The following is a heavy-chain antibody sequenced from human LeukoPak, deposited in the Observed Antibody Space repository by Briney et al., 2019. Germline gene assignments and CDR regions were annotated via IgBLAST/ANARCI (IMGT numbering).Heavy chain of an antibody. CDR1: GYTLTELS. V-gene: IGHV1-24*01. Sequence: ASVKVSCKVSGYTLTELSMHWVRQAPGKGLEWMGGFDPEDGETIYAQKFQGRVTMTEDTSTDTAYMELSSLRSEDTAVYYCATLLLGRLGSYKTLYYFDYWGQGTLVTVSS. J-gene: IGHJ4*02. CDR3: ATLLLGRLGSYKTLYYFDY. CDR2: FDPEDGET. D-gene: IGHD1-26*01.